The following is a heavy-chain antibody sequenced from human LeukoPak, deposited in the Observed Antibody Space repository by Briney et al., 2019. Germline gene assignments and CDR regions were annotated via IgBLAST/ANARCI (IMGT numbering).Heavy chain of an antibody. CDR3: ASQPSIVVVTAPGAFDI. V-gene: IGHV3-23*01. D-gene: IGHD2-21*02. J-gene: IGHJ3*02. CDR1: GFTFSSYA. CDR2: ISGGNGAT. Sequence: GGSLRLSCAASGFTFSSYAMTCVRQAPGKGLEWVSGISGGNGATYYADSVKGRFTISTDNSKNTLYLQMNSLRSEDTAVYYCASQPSIVVVTAPGAFDIWGQGTMVTVSS.